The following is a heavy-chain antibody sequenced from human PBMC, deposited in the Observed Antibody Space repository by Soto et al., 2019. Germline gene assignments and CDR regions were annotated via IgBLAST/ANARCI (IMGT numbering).Heavy chain of an antibody. Sequence: GASVKVSCKASGYTFTSYGIHWVHQAPGQRLEWMGWINAANGDTKYSPKLQGRVTMTTDTSTSTAYMELRSLRSDDTAVYYCARERVSSSWHHYFDYWGQGTLVTVSS. CDR2: INAANGDT. D-gene: IGHD6-13*01. CDR1: GYTFTSYG. J-gene: IGHJ4*02. V-gene: IGHV1-3*01. CDR3: ARERVSSSWHHYFDY.